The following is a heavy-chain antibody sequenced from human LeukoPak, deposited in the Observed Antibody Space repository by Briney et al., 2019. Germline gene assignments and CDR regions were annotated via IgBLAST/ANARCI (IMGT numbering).Heavy chain of an antibody. D-gene: IGHD5-24*01. CDR1: GWSLSRGGYY. V-gene: IGHV4-31*03. CDR3: ARDSAGGRGATWHFLQ. J-gene: IGHJ1*01. Sequence: SETLSLTCSVFGWSLSRGGYYWNWIRQQPGQGLEWLGYIYHSGSARYNPSFKSRLNMSVDMSRNQFSLNLSSVTAADTAVYYCARDSAGGRGATWHFLQWGQGTLATVSS. CDR2: IYHSGSA.